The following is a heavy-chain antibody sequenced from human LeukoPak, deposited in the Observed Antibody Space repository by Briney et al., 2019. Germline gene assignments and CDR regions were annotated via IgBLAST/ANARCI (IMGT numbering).Heavy chain of an antibody. V-gene: IGHV4-59*01. D-gene: IGHD4-23*01. J-gene: IGHJ3*02. CDR2: IYYSGST. Sequence: SETLSLTCTVSDDSITMYYWTWIRQPPGKGLEWIGYIYYSGSTNYNPSLKSRLTISVDTSKNQFSLKVNSVTAADTAAYYCARHQRGNSDAFDMWGQGTMVTVSS. CDR1: DDSITMYY. CDR3: ARHQRGNSDAFDM.